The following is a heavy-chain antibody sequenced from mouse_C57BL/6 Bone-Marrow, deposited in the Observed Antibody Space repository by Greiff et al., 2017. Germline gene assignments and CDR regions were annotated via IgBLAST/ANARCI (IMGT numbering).Heavy chain of an antibody. CDR3: TDDGYYWYFDV. D-gene: IGHD2-3*01. CDR1: GFTFSNYW. Sequence: EVKVEESGGGLVQPGGSMKLSCVASGFTFSNYWMNWVRQSPEKGLEWVAQIRLKSDSYATHYAESVKGRFTISRDDYKSSVYLQMNNLRAEDTGSDYGTDDGYYWYFDVWGTGTTVTVSS. J-gene: IGHJ1*03. V-gene: IGHV6-3*01. CDR2: IRLKSDSYAT.